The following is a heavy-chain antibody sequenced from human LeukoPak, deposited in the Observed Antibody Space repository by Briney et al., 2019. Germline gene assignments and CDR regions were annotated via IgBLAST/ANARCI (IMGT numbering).Heavy chain of an antibody. CDR2: IRSKANSYAT. CDR1: GFTFSGSA. CDR3: TITTVTTDY. V-gene: IGHV3-73*01. J-gene: IGHJ4*02. D-gene: IGHD4-17*01. Sequence: GGSLRLSCAASGFTFSGSAMHWVRQASGKGLEWVGRIRSKANSYATAYAASVTGRFTISRDDSKNTAYLQMNSLKTEDTAVYYCTITTVTTDYWGQGTLVTVSS.